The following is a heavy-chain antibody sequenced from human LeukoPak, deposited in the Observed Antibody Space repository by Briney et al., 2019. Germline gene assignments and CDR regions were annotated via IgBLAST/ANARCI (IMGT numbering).Heavy chain of an antibody. CDR3: ARDPPGIYCGGDCPPYYFDY. Sequence: GGSLRLPCAASGFTFSSYAMHWVRQAPGKGLEWVAVISYDGSNKYYADSVKGRFTISRGNSKNTLYLQMNTLRAEDTAVYYCARDPPGIYCGGDCPPYYFDYWGQGTLVTVSS. J-gene: IGHJ4*02. CDR1: GFTFSSYA. CDR2: ISYDGSNK. D-gene: IGHD2-21*02. V-gene: IGHV3-30-3*01.